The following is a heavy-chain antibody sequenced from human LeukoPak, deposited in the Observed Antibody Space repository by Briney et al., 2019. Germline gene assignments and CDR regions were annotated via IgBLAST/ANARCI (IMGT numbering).Heavy chain of an antibody. CDR3: TSWGDTTAEYFQR. CDR2: IDRDGSRI. CDR1: GFTFSSYW. J-gene: IGHJ1*01. D-gene: IGHD2-21*02. V-gene: IGHV3-74*01. Sequence: GGSLRLSCAVSGFTFSSYWMHWVRQAPGKGLVWVSRIDRDGSRINYADSVKGRFTISRDNAQNSMYLQMNSLRVEDTAVYYCTSWGDTTAEYFQRWGQGTLVTVSS.